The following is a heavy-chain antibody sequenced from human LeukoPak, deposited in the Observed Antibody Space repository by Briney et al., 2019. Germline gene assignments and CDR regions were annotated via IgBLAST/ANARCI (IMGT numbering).Heavy chain of an antibody. CDR1: GYTFTRYY. Sequence: ASVKVSCKASGYTFTRYYMHWVRQAPGQGLEWMGWINPNSGGTNYAQKFQGRVTMTRDTSISTAYMELSRLRSDDTAVDYCARDRRQWLLRAVWFDPWGQGTLVTVSS. J-gene: IGHJ5*02. CDR3: ARDRRQWLLRAVWFDP. D-gene: IGHD6-19*01. V-gene: IGHV1-2*02. CDR2: INPNSGGT.